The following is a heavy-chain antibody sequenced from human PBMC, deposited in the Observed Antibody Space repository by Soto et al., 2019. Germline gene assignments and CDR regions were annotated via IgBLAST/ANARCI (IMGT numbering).Heavy chain of an antibody. CDR1: GGSISSYY. CDR2: INHSGST. J-gene: IGHJ5*02. V-gene: IGHV4-34*01. Sequence: PSETLSLTCTVSGGSISSYYWSWIRQPPGKGLEWIGEINHSGSTNYNPSLKSRVTISVDTSKNQFSLKLSSVTAADTAVYYCARGSGITMVRVYSWFDPWGQGTLVTVSS. CDR3: ARGSGITMVRVYSWFDP. D-gene: IGHD3-10*01.